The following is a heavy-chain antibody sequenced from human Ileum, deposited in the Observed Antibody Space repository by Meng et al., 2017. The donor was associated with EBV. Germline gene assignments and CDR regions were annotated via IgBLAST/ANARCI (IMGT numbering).Heavy chain of an antibody. CDR3: ASHPGGNGQNYSSGDDY. CDR2: INHRVGA. CDR1: GGSCSGYY. V-gene: IGHV4-34*01. D-gene: IGHD3-22*01. Sequence: VQLLQWVAGRLRSSEMLFVSWAVYGGSCSGYYWGWIRQPPGKGLEWIGEINHRVGAFYSPSLKSRVTMSIDTSKNQFALKLNSVTAADTAVYDCASHPGGNGQNYSSGDDYWGQGALVTVSS. J-gene: IGHJ4*02.